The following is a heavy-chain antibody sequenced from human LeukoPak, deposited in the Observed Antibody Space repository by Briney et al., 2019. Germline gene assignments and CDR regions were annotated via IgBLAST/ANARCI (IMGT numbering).Heavy chain of an antibody. CDR3: AKQLLGTYYFDY. V-gene: IGHV3-23*01. D-gene: IGHD7-27*01. Sequence: PGGSLRLSCAASGFTFSSYVMTWVRQAPGKGLEWVSSNSNSGDYTYFADSVKGRFTISRDNSKNTLYLQMNRLRADDTAVYYCAKQLLGTYYFDYWGQGTLVTVSS. CDR2: NSNSGDYT. CDR1: GFTFSSYV. J-gene: IGHJ4*02.